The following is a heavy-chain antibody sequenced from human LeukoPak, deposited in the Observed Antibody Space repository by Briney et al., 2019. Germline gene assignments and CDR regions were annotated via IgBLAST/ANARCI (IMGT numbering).Heavy chain of an antibody. D-gene: IGHD4-17*01. CDR3: ARAPDDYGDHNWFDP. CDR2: INPNSGGT. J-gene: IGHJ5*02. CDR1: GYTFTGCY. V-gene: IGHV1-2*02. Sequence: GASVKVSCKASGYTFTGCYMHWVRQAPGQGLEWMGWINPNSGGTNYAQKFQGRVTMTRDTSISAAYMELSRLRSDDTAVYYCARAPDDYGDHNWFDPWGQGTLVTVSS.